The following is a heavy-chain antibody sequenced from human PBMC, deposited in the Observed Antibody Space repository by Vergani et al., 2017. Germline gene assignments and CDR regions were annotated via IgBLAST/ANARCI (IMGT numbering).Heavy chain of an antibody. V-gene: IGHV3-74*03. CDR3: ARARCIETCYMSNWLDS. D-gene: IGHD3-9*01. Sequence: DVHLAESGGGFFQPGGSLRLSCSASGFPFNSYWMHWVRQVPGKGLLWVSRIKSDGSITAYADSVQGRFTISRDNAQNTLYLQMNSLRVEDTGVYYCARARCIETCYMSNWLDSWGQGTLVTVSS. CDR1: GFPFNSYW. J-gene: IGHJ5*01. CDR2: IKSDGSIT.